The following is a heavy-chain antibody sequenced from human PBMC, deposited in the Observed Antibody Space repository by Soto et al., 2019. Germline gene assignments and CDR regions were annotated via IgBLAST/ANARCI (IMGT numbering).Heavy chain of an antibody. CDR2: IYPGDSDT. D-gene: IGHD3-22*01. CDR3: ASAVLHYYDSSGYSSGAFDI. CDR1: GYSFSSDW. J-gene: IGHJ3*02. Sequence: PGESLKISCKGSGYSFSSDWIGWVRQMPGKGLEWMGIIYPGDSDTRYSPSFQGQVTISADKSISTAYLQWSSLKASDTAMYYCASAVLHYYDSSGYSSGAFDIWGQGTMVTVSS. V-gene: IGHV5-51*01.